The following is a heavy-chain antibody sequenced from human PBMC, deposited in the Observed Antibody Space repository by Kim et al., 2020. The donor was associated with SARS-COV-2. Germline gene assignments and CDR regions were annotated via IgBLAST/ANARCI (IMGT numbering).Heavy chain of an antibody. CDR3: ARDSLYYHVSSGYNAFD. Sequence: GGSLRLSCAASGFTFSSYSMTWVRQAPGKGLEWVSSISSSSSYIYYADSAKGRFTFSRVNDKNSLYLQMNTLRAEDTAVYYCARDSLYYHVSSGYNAFD. V-gene: IGHV3-21*01. D-gene: IGHD3-22*01. CDR2: ISSSSSYI. CDR1: GFTFSSYS. J-gene: IGHJ3*02.